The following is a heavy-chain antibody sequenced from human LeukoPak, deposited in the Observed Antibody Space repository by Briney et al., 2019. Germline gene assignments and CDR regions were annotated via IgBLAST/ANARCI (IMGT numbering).Heavy chain of an antibody. Sequence: SETLSLTCAVYGGSFSGYYWSWIRQPPGKGLEWIGEINHSGSTNYNPSLKSRVTISVDTSKNQFSLKLSSVTAADTAVYYCARDPNYDYGDLMDDAFDIWGQGTMVTVSS. CDR1: GGSFSGYY. J-gene: IGHJ3*02. CDR2: INHSGST. V-gene: IGHV4-34*01. D-gene: IGHD4-17*01. CDR3: ARDPNYDYGDLMDDAFDI.